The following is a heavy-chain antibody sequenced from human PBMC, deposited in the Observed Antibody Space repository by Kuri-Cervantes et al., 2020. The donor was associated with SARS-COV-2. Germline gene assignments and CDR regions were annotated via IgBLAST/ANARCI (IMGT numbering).Heavy chain of an antibody. D-gene: IGHD5-12*01. CDR1: GFTFDDYA. V-gene: IGHV3-9*01. CDR2: ISWNSGSI. J-gene: IGHJ3*02. CDR3: ARDREWPRKDAFDI. Sequence: GGSLRLSCAASGFTFDDYAMHWVRQAPGKGLEWVSGISWNSGSIGYADSVKGRFTISRDNAKNSLYLQMNSLRAEDTAVYYCARDREWPRKDAFDIWGQGTMVTVSS.